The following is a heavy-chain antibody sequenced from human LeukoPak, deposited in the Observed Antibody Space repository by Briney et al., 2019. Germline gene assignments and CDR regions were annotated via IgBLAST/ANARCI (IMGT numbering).Heavy chain of an antibody. Sequence: ASVKVSCKASGYTFTSYYMHWVRQAPGQGLEWMGIINPSGGNTNYAQKFQGRVTMTRDMSTSTVYMDLSSLRSEDTAMYYCARAYRTYYYGSGTDYFDYWGQGTLVTVSS. J-gene: IGHJ4*02. V-gene: IGHV1-46*01. D-gene: IGHD3-10*01. CDR2: INPSGGNT. CDR1: GYTFTSYY. CDR3: ARAYRTYYYGSGTDYFDY.